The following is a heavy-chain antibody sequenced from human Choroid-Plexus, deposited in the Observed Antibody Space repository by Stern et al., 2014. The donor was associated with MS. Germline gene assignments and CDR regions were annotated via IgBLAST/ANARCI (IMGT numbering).Heavy chain of an antibody. D-gene: IGHD2/OR15-2a*01. J-gene: IGHJ5*02. CDR3: AKDRQYLTYFFDH. Sequence: QMQLVQSGGGVVQPGRPLRLSCVASGFTFGSCAMHWVRQAPGKGLEWVVGVSYDGSNKYNADSVKGRFTISRDNSQNTLYMQMSSLRPEDTAVYYCAKDRQYLTYFFDHWGQGSLVTVSS. CDR1: GFTFGSCA. CDR2: VSYDGSNK. V-gene: IGHV3-30*18.